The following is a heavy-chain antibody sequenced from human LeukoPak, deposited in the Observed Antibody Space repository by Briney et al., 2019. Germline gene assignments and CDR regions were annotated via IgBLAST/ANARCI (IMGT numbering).Heavy chain of an antibody. D-gene: IGHD3-22*01. J-gene: IGHJ4*02. V-gene: IGHV3-21*01. Sequence: GGSLRLSCAASGFTFSSYSMNWVRQAPGKGLEWVSSISSSSSYIYYADSVKGRFTISRDNAKNSPYLQMNSLRAEDTAVYYCARHDSSGYPYYFDYWGQGTLVTVSS. CDR3: ARHDSSGYPYYFDY. CDR2: ISSSSSYI. CDR1: GFTFSSYS.